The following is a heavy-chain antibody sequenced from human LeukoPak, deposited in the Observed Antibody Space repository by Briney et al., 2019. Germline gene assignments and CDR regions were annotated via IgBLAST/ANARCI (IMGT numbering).Heavy chain of an antibody. V-gene: IGHV1-18*01. Sequence: ASVKVSCKASGYTFTSYGISWVRQAPGQGLEWMGWISAYNGNTNYAQKFQGRVTITRNTSISTAYMELSSLRSEDTAVYYCARGLGSLIDYWGQGTLVTVSS. J-gene: IGHJ4*02. CDR2: ISAYNGNT. D-gene: IGHD6-13*01. CDR1: GYTFTSYG. CDR3: ARGLGSLIDY.